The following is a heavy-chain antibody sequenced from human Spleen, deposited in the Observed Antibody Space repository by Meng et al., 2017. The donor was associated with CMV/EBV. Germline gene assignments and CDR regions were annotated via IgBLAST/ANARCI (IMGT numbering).Heavy chain of an antibody. Sequence: GESLKISCAASGFTFSDYYMSWIRQAPGKGLEWVSSISSSGNYIYYTDSVKGRFTISRNNAKNSLYLQMNSLRAEDTAVYYCARGLGLSYFDYWGQGTLVTVSS. V-gene: IGHV3-11*04. CDR3: ARGLGLSYFDY. CDR2: ISSSGNYI. CDR1: GFTFSDYY. J-gene: IGHJ4*02. D-gene: IGHD2/OR15-2a*01.